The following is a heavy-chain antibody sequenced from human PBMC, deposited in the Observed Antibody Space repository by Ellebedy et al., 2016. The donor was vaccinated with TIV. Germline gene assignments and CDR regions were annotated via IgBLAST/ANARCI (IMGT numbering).Heavy chain of an antibody. CDR2: INQDGSAK. CDR1: GFSFSNYY. V-gene: IGHV3-7*03. J-gene: IGHJ4*02. Sequence: GESLKISCAASGFSFSNYYMTWVRQAPGKGLEWVANINQDGSAKYYVDSVKGRFTISRDNAKNSLYLQMNSLTAEGTAVYYCARDRLIVAVAGSFDYWGQGTLITVSS. D-gene: IGHD6-19*01. CDR3: ARDRLIVAVAGSFDY.